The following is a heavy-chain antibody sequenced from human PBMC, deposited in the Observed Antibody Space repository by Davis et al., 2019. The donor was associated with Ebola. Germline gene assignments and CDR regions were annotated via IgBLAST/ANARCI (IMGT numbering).Heavy chain of an antibody. CDR1: GGSISSSSYY. J-gene: IGHJ3*01. D-gene: IGHD6-19*01. Sequence: MPGGSLRLSCTVSGGSISSSSYYWGWIRQPPGKGLEWLGSIYHSGSTNYNPSLKSRVTISVDKSKNQFALKLSSVTAADTALYYCARPYTSGQGNAFSLWGQGTMVIVSS. V-gene: IGHV4-39*06. CDR3: ARPYTSGQGNAFSL. CDR2: IYHSGST.